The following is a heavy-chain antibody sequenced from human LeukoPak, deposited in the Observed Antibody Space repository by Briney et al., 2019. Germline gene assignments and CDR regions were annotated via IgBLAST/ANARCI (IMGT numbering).Heavy chain of an antibody. Sequence: SETLSLTCAVYGGSFSGYYWSWIRQPPGKGLEWIGEINHSGSTNYNPSLKSRVTISVDTSKNQFSLKLSSVTAADTAVYYCVRRGRIAVAAWGQGTLVTVSS. J-gene: IGHJ4*02. V-gene: IGHV4-34*01. D-gene: IGHD6-19*01. CDR2: INHSGST. CDR1: GGSFSGYY. CDR3: VRRGRIAVAA.